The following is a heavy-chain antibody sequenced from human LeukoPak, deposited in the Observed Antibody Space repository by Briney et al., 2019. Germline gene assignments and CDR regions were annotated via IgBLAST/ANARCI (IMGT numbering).Heavy chain of an antibody. J-gene: IGHJ4*02. Sequence: PGGSLRLSCVSSRFTFSNYWMKWVRQAPGKGLEWVAVISYDGSNKYYADSVKGRFTISRDNSKNTLYLQMNSLRAEDTAVYYCARGGPYYYDSSGYSRSPDYWGQGTLVTVSS. V-gene: IGHV3-30*03. CDR1: RFTFSNYW. CDR3: ARGGPYYYDSSGYSRSPDY. CDR2: ISYDGSNK. D-gene: IGHD3-22*01.